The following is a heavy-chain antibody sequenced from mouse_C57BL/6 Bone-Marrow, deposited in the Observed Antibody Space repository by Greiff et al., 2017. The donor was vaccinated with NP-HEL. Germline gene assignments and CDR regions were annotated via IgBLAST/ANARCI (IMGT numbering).Heavy chain of an antibody. D-gene: IGHD2-4*01. CDR1: GYTFTSYG. J-gene: IGHJ2*01. V-gene: IGHV1-81*01. Sequence: QVQLQQSGAELARPGASVKLSCKASGYTFTSYGISWVKQRTGQGLEWIGEIYPRSGNTYYNEKFKGKATLTADKSSSTAYMGLRSLTSEDSAFYFCARAPIYYDYPDYWGQGTTLTVSS. CDR2: IYPRSGNT. CDR3: ARAPIYYDYPDY.